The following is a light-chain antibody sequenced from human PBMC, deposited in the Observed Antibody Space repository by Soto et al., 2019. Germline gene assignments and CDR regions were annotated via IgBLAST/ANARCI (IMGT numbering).Light chain of an antibody. V-gene: IGLV3-21*04. CDR2: SDT. J-gene: IGLJ2*01. CDR3: QVWDSGSAHVV. CDR1: NIGSKG. Sequence: SYELTQPPSVSVAPGKTASISCGGNNIGSKGVHWYPQKPGQAPVLVIYSDTDLPPVIAERFSGSNSANLATVTISRVEAGDEADYYCQVWDSGSAHVVFGGGTKLTVL.